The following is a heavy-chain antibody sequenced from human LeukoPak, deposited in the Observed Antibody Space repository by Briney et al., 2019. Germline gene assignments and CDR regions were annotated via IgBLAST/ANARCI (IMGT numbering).Heavy chain of an antibody. J-gene: IGHJ4*02. Sequence: GGSLRLSCAASGFTFSSYAMHWVRQAPGNGLEWVAFIWYDGRNKYYADSVKGRFTISRDNSKNTLYLQMNSLRAEDTSVYYCAQDVGDSGPTPDSDYWGQGTLVTVSS. CDR3: AQDVGDSGPTPDSDY. V-gene: IGHV3-30*02. CDR2: IWYDGRNK. D-gene: IGHD1-26*01. CDR1: GFTFSSYA.